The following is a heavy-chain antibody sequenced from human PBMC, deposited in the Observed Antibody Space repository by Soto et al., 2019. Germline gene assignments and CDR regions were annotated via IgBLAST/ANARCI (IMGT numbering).Heavy chain of an antibody. Sequence: GGSLKTSCKGSGCSFPSYWIGWVRQMPGKGLEWRGIIYPGDSDTRYSPSFQGQVTISADKSISTAYLQWSSLKASDTAMYYCARQGYSGYGPGTYYYYGMDVWGQGTTVTVSS. CDR3: ARQGYSGYGPGTYYYYGMDV. J-gene: IGHJ6*02. CDR1: GCSFPSYW. D-gene: IGHD5-12*01. V-gene: IGHV5-51*01. CDR2: IYPGDSDT.